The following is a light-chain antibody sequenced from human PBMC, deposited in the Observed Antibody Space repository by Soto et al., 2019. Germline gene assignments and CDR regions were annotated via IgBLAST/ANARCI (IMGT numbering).Light chain of an antibody. CDR3: QRYGSSPLIT. Sequence: ETVLTQSPGTLSLSPWERATLSCRASPSVRSSSLAWYQQRPGQAPRLLIYGTSSRATGIPDRFSGSGSGTDFTLTISSLEPEDFAVYFCQRYGSSPLITFGQGTRLEI. CDR2: GTS. V-gene: IGKV3-20*01. J-gene: IGKJ5*01. CDR1: PSVRSSS.